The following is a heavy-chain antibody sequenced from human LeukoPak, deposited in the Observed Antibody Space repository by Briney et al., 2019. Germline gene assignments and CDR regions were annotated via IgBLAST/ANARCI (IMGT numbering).Heavy chain of an antibody. CDR2: ISTSGSTI. Sequence: GGSLRLSCAASGFTFSSYEMNWVRQAPGKGLEWVSYISTSGSTIYYADSVKGRFTISRDNAKNSLYLQMNSLKAEDTAVYYVAEFGSSSYYYEYWGQGPLLPVSS. D-gene: IGHD3-22*01. V-gene: IGHV3-48*03. CDR3: AEFGSSSYYYEY. CDR1: GFTFSSYE. J-gene: IGHJ1*01.